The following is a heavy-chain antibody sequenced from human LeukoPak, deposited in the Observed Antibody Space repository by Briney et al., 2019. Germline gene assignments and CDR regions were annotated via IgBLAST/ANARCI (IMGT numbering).Heavy chain of an antibody. Sequence: PGGSLRLSCAASGFSFSTYSMNWVRQAPGKGLEWVSYISGSGSTIYYPDSVKGRFTISRGNAKNSLYLQMNSLRAEDTAVYYCARDRGDYDSSGYFHYFDYWGQGTLVTVSS. D-gene: IGHD3-22*01. CDR3: ARDRGDYDSSGYFHYFDY. J-gene: IGHJ4*02. V-gene: IGHV3-48*04. CDR2: ISGSGSTI. CDR1: GFSFSTYS.